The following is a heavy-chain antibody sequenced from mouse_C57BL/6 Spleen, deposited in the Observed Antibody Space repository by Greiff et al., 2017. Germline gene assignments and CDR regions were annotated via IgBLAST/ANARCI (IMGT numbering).Heavy chain of an antibody. CDR2: IDPEDGET. CDR1: GFNIKDYY. V-gene: IGHV14-2*01. Sequence: VQLQQSGAELVKPGASVKLSCTASGFNIKDYYMHWVKQRTEQGLEWIGRIDPEDGETKYDPKFQGKATITADTSSNTAYLQLSSLTSEDTAVYYCARLDYYGSSPYYFDDWGQGTTLTVSS. J-gene: IGHJ2*01. CDR3: ARLDYYGSSPYYFDD. D-gene: IGHD1-1*01.